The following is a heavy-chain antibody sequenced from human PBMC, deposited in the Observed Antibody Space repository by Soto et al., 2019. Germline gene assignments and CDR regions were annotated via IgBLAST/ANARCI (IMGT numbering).Heavy chain of an antibody. J-gene: IGHJ6*03. CDR2: IHSGNSP. Sequence: EMQLVESGGGLVNPGGSLRLSCAASGLIVNNNYMNWVRQAPGKGLEWVSVIHSGNSPSYADSVMGRFTISRHNSKNIVYLQMNSLRAEDTAVYYCARDPGYCSGGICYRYMDVWGKGTTVTVSS. CDR1: GLIVNNNY. CDR3: ARDPGYCSGGICYRYMDV. V-gene: IGHV3-53*04. D-gene: IGHD2-15*01.